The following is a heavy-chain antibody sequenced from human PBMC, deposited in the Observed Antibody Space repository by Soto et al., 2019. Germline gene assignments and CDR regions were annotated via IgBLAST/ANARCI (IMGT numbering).Heavy chain of an antibody. J-gene: IGHJ4*02. CDR2: IYWDGDK. Sequence: QITLKESGPTLVKPTQTLTLTCTISGFSLSTSGVGVGWIRQPPGQALDWLALIYWDGDKRYSPSLKSRLTITKDTSKNQVVLTMTNMDPVDTATYYCVRLVWSGEWTWGQGTVVPVSS. CDR3: VRLVWSGEWT. V-gene: IGHV2-5*02. CDR1: GFSLSTSGVG. D-gene: IGHD3-10*01.